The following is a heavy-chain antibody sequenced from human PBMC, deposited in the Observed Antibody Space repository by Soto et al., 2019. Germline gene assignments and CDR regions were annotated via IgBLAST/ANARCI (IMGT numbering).Heavy chain of an antibody. CDR3: ARDPVDCSSSSCLEDY. V-gene: IGHV1-18*04. J-gene: IGHJ4*02. D-gene: IGHD2-2*01. CDR1: GYTFTSHG. Sequence: KASGYTFTSHGVSWVRQAPGLGLEWMGWISGYNGHTKSAQTFQGRVTLTADTSTSTAYLELRSLRSDDTAVYYCARDPVDCSSSSCLEDYWGQGTLVSVSS. CDR2: ISGYNGHT.